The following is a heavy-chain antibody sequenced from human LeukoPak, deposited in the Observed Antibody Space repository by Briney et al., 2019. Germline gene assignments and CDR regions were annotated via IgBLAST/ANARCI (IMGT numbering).Heavy chain of an antibody. J-gene: IGHJ3*01. Sequence: PGGSLRLSCAASAFTLSSYWMHWVRQAPGKGLVWVSRINSDGSSTTYADSVKGRFIISRDNAKNTLYLQMNSLRAEDTAVYYCARAGRPRYNWNEHDAFDVWGQGTMVIVSS. CDR3: ARAGRPRYNWNEHDAFDV. D-gene: IGHD1-1*01. V-gene: IGHV3-74*01. CDR1: AFTLSSYW. CDR2: INSDGSST.